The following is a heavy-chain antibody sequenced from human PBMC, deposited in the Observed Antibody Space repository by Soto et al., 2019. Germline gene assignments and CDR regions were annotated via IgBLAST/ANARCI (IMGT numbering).Heavy chain of an antibody. CDR2: INSDGSTK. CDR3: VRDRGSPDAFNV. Sequence: EVQVVESGGGLVHPGESLRLSCAASGFPFTPFWMHWVRQAPGKGLVWLSHINSDGSTKVYADSVKGRFTISRDNAKNTLYRQMNSLKAEDTAVYYCVRDRGSPDAFNVWGRGTMVTVSS. D-gene: IGHD3-16*01. J-gene: IGHJ3*01. CDR1: GFPFTPFW. V-gene: IGHV3-74*01.